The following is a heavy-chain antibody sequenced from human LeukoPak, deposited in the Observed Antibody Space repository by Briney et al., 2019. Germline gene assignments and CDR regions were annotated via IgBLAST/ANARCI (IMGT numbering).Heavy chain of an antibody. CDR3: ARGAKGDLYDY. V-gene: IGHV3-64*01. D-gene: IGHD2-21*01. CDR1: GFTFSSYA. J-gene: IGHJ4*02. CDR2: ISSNGDST. Sequence: PGGSLTLSCAASGFTFSSYAMHWVRQAPGKGLEYVSAISSNGDSTYYANSVKGRFTISRDNSKNTLYLQMGGLRAEDMAVYYCARGAKGDLYDYWGQGTLVTVSS.